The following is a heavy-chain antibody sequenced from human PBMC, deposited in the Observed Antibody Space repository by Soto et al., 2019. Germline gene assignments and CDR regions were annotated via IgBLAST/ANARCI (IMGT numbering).Heavy chain of an antibody. CDR3: ARHVGDYRWESKGWGRDNPTENFDY. D-gene: IGHD5-12*01. J-gene: IGHJ4*02. CDR2: IYYSGST. CDR1: GGSISSSSYY. V-gene: IGHV4-39*01. Sequence: PSETLSLTCTVSGGSISSSSYYWGLMRQPPGKGQEWIGSIYYSGSTYYNPSLKSRVTISVDTSKNQFSLKLSSVTAADTAVYYCARHVGDYRWESKGWGRDNPTENFDYWGQGTLVTVS.